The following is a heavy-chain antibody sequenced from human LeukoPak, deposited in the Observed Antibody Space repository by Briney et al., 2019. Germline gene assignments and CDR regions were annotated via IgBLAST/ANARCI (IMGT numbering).Heavy chain of an antibody. Sequence: GGSLRLSCAASGFTFSYYWMTWVRQAPGKGLEWVANINEEGSEKYYVDSVKGRFTISRDNSKNTLYLQMNSLRAEDTAVYYCARDPDYYFDYWGQGTLVTVSS. V-gene: IGHV3-7*01. CDR3: ARDPDYYFDY. J-gene: IGHJ4*02. CDR1: GFTFSYYW. CDR2: INEEGSEK.